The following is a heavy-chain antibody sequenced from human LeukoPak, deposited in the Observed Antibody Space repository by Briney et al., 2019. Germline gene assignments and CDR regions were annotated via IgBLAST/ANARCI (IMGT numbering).Heavy chain of an antibody. Sequence: GTSLRLSCAAFGFTLSRYSMNWVRQAPGKGLEWVSSISSSSRYIYYADSVKGRFTISRDNAKNSRYLQMNSLRAEDTAVYYCARSHAWYSSGWYVPGYYYYYGMDVWGQGTTVTVSS. J-gene: IGHJ6*02. CDR3: ARSHAWYSSGWYVPGYYYYYGMDV. D-gene: IGHD6-19*01. CDR2: ISSSSRYI. CDR1: GFTLSRYS. V-gene: IGHV3-21*01.